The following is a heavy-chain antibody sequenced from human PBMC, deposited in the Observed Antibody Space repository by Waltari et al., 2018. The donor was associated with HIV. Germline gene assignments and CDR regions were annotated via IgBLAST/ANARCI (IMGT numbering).Heavy chain of an antibody. J-gene: IGHJ5*02. CDR3: ARSFSGYSNYFDP. D-gene: IGHD4-4*01. Sequence: SMTSSSYYWGWIRQPPGKGLEWIGSMSYSGSTYHNPSLRSRLTISVDTSKNQFSLKLTSVTAADTAVYYCARSFSGYSNYFDPWGQGTLVTVSS. CDR2: MSYSGST. CDR1: SMTSSSYY. V-gene: IGHV4-39*01.